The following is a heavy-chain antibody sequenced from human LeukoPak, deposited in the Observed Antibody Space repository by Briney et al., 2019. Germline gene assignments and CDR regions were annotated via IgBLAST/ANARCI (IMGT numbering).Heavy chain of an antibody. D-gene: IGHD3-22*01. CDR2: IYSGGST. Sequence: GGSLRLSCAASGFTVSSNYMTWVRQAPGKGLEWVSLIYSGGSTDYADSVKGRFTISRDNSKNTLYLQMNSLRAEDTAVYYCARVSVAYDSTGYRFDDWGRGSLVTVSS. J-gene: IGHJ4*02. CDR1: GFTVSSNY. CDR3: ARVSVAYDSTGYRFDD. V-gene: IGHV3-66*01.